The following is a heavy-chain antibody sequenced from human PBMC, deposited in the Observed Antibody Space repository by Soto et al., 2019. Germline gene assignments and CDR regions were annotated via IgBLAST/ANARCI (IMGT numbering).Heavy chain of an antibody. J-gene: IGHJ4*02. CDR3: ARESEDLTSNFDY. Sequence: GGSLRLSCAASGFTFTRYSMNWVRQAPGKGLEWVSSISSTTNYIYYGDSMKGRFTISRDNAKNSLYLEMNSLRAEDTAVYHCARESEDLTSNFDYWGQGTLVTVSS. CDR1: GFTFTRYS. V-gene: IGHV3-21*06. CDR2: ISSTTNYI.